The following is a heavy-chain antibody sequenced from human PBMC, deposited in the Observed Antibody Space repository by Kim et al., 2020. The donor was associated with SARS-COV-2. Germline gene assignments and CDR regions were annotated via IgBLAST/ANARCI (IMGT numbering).Heavy chain of an antibody. D-gene: IGHD3-9*01. CDR2: IYTSGST. V-gene: IGHV4-4*07. Sequence: SETLSLTCTVSGGSISSYYWSWIRQPAGKGLEWIGRIYTSGSTNYNPSLKSRVTMSVDTSKNQFSLKLSSVTAADTAVYYCARGSVYYDILTGYQGWSFYFDYWGQGTLVTVSS. CDR3: ARGSVYYDILTGYQGWSFYFDY. CDR1: GGSISSYY. J-gene: IGHJ4*02.